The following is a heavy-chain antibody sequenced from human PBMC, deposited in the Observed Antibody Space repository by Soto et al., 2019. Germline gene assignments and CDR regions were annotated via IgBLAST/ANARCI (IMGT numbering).Heavy chain of an antibody. CDR3: ARDAVSCTNGVCYGSLDY. D-gene: IGHD2-8*01. CDR2: IYYSGST. V-gene: IGHV4-31*03. J-gene: IGHJ4*02. CDR1: GGSISSGGYY. Sequence: QVQLQESGPGLVKPSQTLSLTCTVSGGSISSGGYYWSWIRQHPGKGLEWIGYIYYSGSTYYNPSLKSRVTISLDTAKNQFSLKLSSVTAADTAVYYCARDAVSCTNGVCYGSLDYWGQGTLVTVSS.